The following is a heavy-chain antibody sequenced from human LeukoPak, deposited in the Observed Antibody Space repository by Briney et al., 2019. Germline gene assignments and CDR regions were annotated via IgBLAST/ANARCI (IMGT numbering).Heavy chain of an antibody. Sequence: GGSLRLSCEASGFTFSSQWMSWVRQAPGKGLEWVANVNQGGTGKYYVDSVKGRFTISRDNSKNTVFLQMNSLRAEDTAVYYCAKPSGSGFDYWGQGTLVTVSS. V-gene: IGHV3-7*01. D-gene: IGHD1-26*01. CDR2: VNQGGTGK. CDR3: AKPSGSGFDY. J-gene: IGHJ4*02. CDR1: GFTFSSQW.